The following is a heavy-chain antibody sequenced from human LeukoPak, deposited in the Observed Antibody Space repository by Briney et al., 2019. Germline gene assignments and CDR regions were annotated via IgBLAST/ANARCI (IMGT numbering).Heavy chain of an antibody. D-gene: IGHD1-26*01. CDR2: LSGVTGNT. CDR3: ARRVVGDTKSYFDY. J-gene: IGHJ4*02. CDR1: GFTFTTYA. Sequence: GGSLRLSCTPSGFTFTTYALSWVRQAPGKGLEWVSTLSGVTGNTYYADSVKGRFTISRDNSKNTLYLQMNSLRVEDTGIYYCARRVVGDTKSYFDYWGQGTLVTVSS. V-gene: IGHV3-23*01.